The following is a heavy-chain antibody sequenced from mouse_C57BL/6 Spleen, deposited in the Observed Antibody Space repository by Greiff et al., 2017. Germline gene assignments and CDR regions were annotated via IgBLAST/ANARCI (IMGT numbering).Heavy chain of an antibody. D-gene: IGHD2-1*01. V-gene: IGHV5-9-1*02. Sequence: LVEFGEGLVKPGGFLKPSRAASGFTFSSHAMFLVRQTPEKRREWVAYICCGGDYTYFADTVKGRFTISRKKARNTLYLQMSSLKSEDTAMYYCTRDVGDYGNLFAYWGQGTMVTVSA. CDR2: ICCGGDYT. CDR1: GFTFSSHA. CDR3: TRDVGDYGNLFAY. J-gene: IGHJ3*01.